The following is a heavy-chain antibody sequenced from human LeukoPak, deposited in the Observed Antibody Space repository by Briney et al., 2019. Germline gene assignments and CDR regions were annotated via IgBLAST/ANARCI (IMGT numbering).Heavy chain of an antibody. D-gene: IGHD3-22*01. Sequence: ESLKISRNVSGYSLTSYWIGWVGQMPRKGLEWIGIIYPGDSDSRYSPSFQGQVTISADKSISTAYLQWSSLKASDTAMYYCARTTEYYYDSSGYYYWGQGTLVTVSS. CDR3: ARTTEYYYDSSGYYY. J-gene: IGHJ4*02. CDR2: IYPGDSDS. V-gene: IGHV5-51*01. CDR1: GYSLTSYW.